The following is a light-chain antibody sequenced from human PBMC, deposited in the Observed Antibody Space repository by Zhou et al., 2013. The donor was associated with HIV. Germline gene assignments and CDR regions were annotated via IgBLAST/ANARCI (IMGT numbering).Light chain of an antibody. V-gene: IGKV1D-13*01. J-gene: IGKJ1*01. CDR1: QGISSA. CDR2: DAS. Sequence: AIQLTQSPSSLSASVGDRVTITCRASQGISSALAWYQQKPGKAPKLLIYDASSLESGVPSRFSGSGSGTDFTLTISTLQPEDFATYYCQHSYNIPWTFGQGTQVEMK. CDR3: QHSYNIPWT.